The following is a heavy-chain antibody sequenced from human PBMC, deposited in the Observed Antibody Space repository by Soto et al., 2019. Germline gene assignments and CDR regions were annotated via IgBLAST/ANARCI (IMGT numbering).Heavy chain of an antibody. CDR3: ASPRQRIYDILTGYYISSAFDI. V-gene: IGHV1-69*02. Sequence: AASVKVSCKASGGTFSSYTISWVRQAPGQGLEWMGRIIPILGIANYAQKFQGRVTITADKSTSTAYMELSSLRSEDTAVYYCASPRQRIYDILTGYYISSAFDIWGQGTMVTVSS. J-gene: IGHJ3*02. CDR2: IIPILGIA. D-gene: IGHD3-9*01. CDR1: GGTFSSYT.